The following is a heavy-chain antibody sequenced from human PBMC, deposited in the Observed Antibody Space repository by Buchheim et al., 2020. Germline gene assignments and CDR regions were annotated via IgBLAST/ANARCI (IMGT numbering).Heavy chain of an antibody. D-gene: IGHD5-18*01. V-gene: IGHV4-59*01. CDR3: ARGGYSYGPFDY. CDR1: GGSISSYY. CDR2: IYYSGST. J-gene: IGHJ4*02. Sequence: QVQLQESGPGLVKPSETLSLTCTVSGGSISSYYWSWFRQPPGKGLEWIGYIYYSGSTNYNTSLKSRVTISVDTSKNHFSLKLSSVTAADTAVYYCARGGYSYGPFDYWGQGTL.